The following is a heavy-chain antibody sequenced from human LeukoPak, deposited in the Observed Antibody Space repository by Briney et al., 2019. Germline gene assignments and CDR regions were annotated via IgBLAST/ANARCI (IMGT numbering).Heavy chain of an antibody. Sequence: SETLSLTCTVSGGSISSYYWSWIRQPAGKGLEWIGRIYTSGSTNYNPSLKSRVTMSVDTSKNQFSLKLSSVTAADPAVYYCAREAEGYFASGTTYYYYYYMAVWGKGTTVTVSS. D-gene: IGHD3-10*01. J-gene: IGHJ6*03. CDR2: IYTSGST. V-gene: IGHV4-4*07. CDR1: GGSISSYY. CDR3: AREAEGYFASGTTYYYYYYMAV.